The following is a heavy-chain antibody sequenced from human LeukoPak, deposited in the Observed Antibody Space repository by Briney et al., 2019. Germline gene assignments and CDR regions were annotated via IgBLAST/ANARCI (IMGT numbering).Heavy chain of an antibody. CDR3: ARSPHILTGGNFDY. Sequence: ASVKVSCKASGYTFTGYYMQWVRQAPGQGLEWMRWINPNSGGTNYAQKFQDRVTMTRDTSISTAYMELNRLRFDDTAVYYCARSPHILTGGNFDYWGQGTLVTVSS. CDR1: GYTFTGYY. J-gene: IGHJ4*02. CDR2: INPNSGGT. D-gene: IGHD3-9*01. V-gene: IGHV1-2*02.